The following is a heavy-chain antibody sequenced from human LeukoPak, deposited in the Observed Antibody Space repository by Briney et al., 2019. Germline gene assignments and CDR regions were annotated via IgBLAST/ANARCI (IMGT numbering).Heavy chain of an antibody. Sequence: GGSLRLSCAASGFTLSSYAMSWVRQAPGKGLEWVSAISGSGGSTYYADSVKGRFTISRDNSKNTLDLQMNSLRAEDTAVYYCAKGAGIRGSMTYYFDYWGQGTLVTVSS. CDR3: AKGAGIRGSMTYYFDY. D-gene: IGHD3-3*02. CDR1: GFTLSSYA. CDR2: ISGSGGST. V-gene: IGHV3-23*01. J-gene: IGHJ4*02.